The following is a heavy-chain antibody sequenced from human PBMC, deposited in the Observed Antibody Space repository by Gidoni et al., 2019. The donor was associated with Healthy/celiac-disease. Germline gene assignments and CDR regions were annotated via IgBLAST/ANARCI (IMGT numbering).Heavy chain of an antibody. Sequence: QVQLVDSGGVVVQPGMSLRLSCAASGFTFSIYGMHWVRQAPGKGLEWVAGISYDGSNKYYADSVKGRFTISRDKSKNTLYLQMNSLRAEDTAVYYCVREYYDFWSGYPTFGYWGQGTLVTVSS. D-gene: IGHD3-3*01. CDR3: VREYYDFWSGYPTFGY. CDR2: ISYDGSNK. J-gene: IGHJ4*02. CDR1: GFTFSIYG. V-gene: IGHV3-30*03.